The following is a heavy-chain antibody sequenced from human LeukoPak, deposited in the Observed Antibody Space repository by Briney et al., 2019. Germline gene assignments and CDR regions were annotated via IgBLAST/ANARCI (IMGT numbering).Heavy chain of an antibody. CDR1: GFTFSSYA. CDR3: AKEGYSWRQIDY. D-gene: IGHD1-20*01. Sequence: PGGSLRLSCAASGFTFSSYAMSWVRQAPGKGLEWVSGISGSGGTTYYADSVKGRFTISRDNSKNTLYLQMNSLRAEDTAVYYCAKEGYSWRQIDYWGQGTLVTVSS. J-gene: IGHJ4*02. V-gene: IGHV3-23*01. CDR2: ISGSGGTT.